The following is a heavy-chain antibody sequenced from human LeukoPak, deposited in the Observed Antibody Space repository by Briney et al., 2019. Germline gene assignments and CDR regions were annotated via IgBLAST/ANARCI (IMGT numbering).Heavy chain of an antibody. Sequence: GGSLRLSCAASGFTFSSYAMYWVRQAPGKGLEWVALISYDGSNKYYADSVKGRFTISRDNSKNTLYLQMNSLRAEDTAVYYCARGSSSSFDYWGQGTLVTVSS. CDR2: ISYDGSNK. V-gene: IGHV3-30*04. CDR3: ARGSSSSFDY. CDR1: GFTFSSYA. J-gene: IGHJ4*02. D-gene: IGHD6-6*01.